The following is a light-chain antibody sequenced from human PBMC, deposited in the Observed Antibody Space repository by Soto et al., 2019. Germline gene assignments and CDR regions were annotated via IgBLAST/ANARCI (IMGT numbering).Light chain of an antibody. CDR1: QSLSTTY. V-gene: IGKV3-20*01. J-gene: IGKJ4*01. Sequence: EIVLTQSPGTLSLSPGERATLSCRTSQSLSTTYLAWYQQKLGQAPRLLIYGASTRATGIPDRFGGSGSGTDFTLTISRLEPEDFAVYYCQQYVSSPLTFGGGTKVEIK. CDR3: QQYVSSPLT. CDR2: GAS.